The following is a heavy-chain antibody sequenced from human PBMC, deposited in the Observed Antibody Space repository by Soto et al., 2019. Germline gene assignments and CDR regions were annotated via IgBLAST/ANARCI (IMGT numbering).Heavy chain of an antibody. Sequence: GSLRLSCAASGFTFSSYEMNWVRQAPGKGLEWVSYISSSGSTIYYADSVKGRFTISRDNAKNSRYLQMNSLRAEDTAVYYCARARAMVRGVIITPFGYWGQGTLVTVSS. CDR2: ISSSGSTI. J-gene: IGHJ4*02. V-gene: IGHV3-48*03. CDR1: GFTFSSYE. D-gene: IGHD3-10*01. CDR3: ARARAMVRGVIITPFGY.